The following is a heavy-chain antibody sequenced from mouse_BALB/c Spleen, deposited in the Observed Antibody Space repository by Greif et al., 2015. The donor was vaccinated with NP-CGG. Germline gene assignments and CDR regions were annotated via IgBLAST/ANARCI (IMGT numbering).Heavy chain of an antibody. D-gene: IGHD4-1*02. J-gene: IGHJ2*01. CDR1: GYTFTDYW. Sequence: GAELVMPGASVKMSCKASGYTFTDYWMHWVKQRPGQGLEWIGAIDTSDSYTSYNQKFKGKATLTVDESSSTAYTQLSSLTSEDSAVYYCARNQLGRGYFDYWGQGTTLTVSS. CDR3: ARNQLGRGYFDY. CDR2: IDTSDSYT. V-gene: IGHV1-69*01.